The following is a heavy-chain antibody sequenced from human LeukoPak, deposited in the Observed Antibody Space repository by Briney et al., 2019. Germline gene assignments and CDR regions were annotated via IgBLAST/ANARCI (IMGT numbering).Heavy chain of an antibody. CDR3: TTQADCSSTSCYGMDV. CDR1: GFTFSNAW. J-gene: IGHJ6*02. D-gene: IGHD2-2*01. CDR2: IKSKTDGGTT. V-gene: IGHV3-15*01. Sequence: GGSLRLSCAASGFTFSNAWMSWVRQAPGKGLEWVGRIKSKTDGGTTDYAAPVKGRFTISRDDSKNTLYLQMNSLKTEDTAVYCCTTQADCSSTSCYGMDVWGQGTTVTVSS.